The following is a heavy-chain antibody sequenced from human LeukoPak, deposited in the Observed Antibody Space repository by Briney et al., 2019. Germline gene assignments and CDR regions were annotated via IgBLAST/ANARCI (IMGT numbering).Heavy chain of an antibody. Sequence: SETLSLTCTVSGGSISSYYWSWIRQPPGKGLEWIGYIYYSGSTNYNPSLKGRVTISVDTSKNQFSLKLSSVTAADTAVYYCARGGSPWPYYYYGMDVWGQGTTVTVSS. CDR3: ARGGSPWPYYYYGMDV. J-gene: IGHJ6*02. CDR1: GGSISSYY. D-gene: IGHD5-24*01. CDR2: IYYSGST. V-gene: IGHV4-59*12.